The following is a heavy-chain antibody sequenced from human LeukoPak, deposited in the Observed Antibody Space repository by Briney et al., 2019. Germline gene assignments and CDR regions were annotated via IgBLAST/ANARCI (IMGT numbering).Heavy chain of an antibody. CDR3: ARASSGGSYYYYYYYMDV. Sequence: ASVKVSCKSSGYTFTGYYIHWVRQAPGQGLEWMGRINPKSGGTNYAQNFQGRVTMTKDTSINTAYVELSRLRFDDTAVYYCARASSGGSYYYYYYYMDVWGKGTTVTVSS. V-gene: IGHV1-2*06. D-gene: IGHD2-15*01. J-gene: IGHJ6*03. CDR2: INPKSGGT. CDR1: GYTFTGYY.